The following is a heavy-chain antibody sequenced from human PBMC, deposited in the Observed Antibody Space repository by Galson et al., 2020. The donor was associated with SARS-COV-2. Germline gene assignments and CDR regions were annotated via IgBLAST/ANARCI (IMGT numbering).Heavy chain of an antibody. Sequence: GESLKISCAASGFNFSSYGMHWVRQAPGKGLEWVAVIWYDGSNKYYADSVKGRFTISRDNSKNTLYLHMNSLRAEDTAVYYCAKGVHGIDYWGQGTLVTVAS. CDR1: GFNFSSYG. CDR3: AKGVHGIDY. J-gene: IGHJ4*02. CDR2: IWYDGSNK. V-gene: IGHV3-33*06.